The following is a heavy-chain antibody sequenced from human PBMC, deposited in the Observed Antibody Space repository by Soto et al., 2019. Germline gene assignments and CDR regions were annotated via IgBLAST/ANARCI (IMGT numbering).Heavy chain of an antibody. D-gene: IGHD3-3*01. V-gene: IGHV1-8*01. Sequence: GXSVKVSCTASGYTFTSYDINWVRKTTGQGLEWMGWMNPNSGNTVYAQKFQGRVTMTRNTSISTAYMELSSLRSEDTAVYYCARSWRDNPWHPFLYYGMDVWGQATTVTVSS. J-gene: IGHJ6*02. CDR2: MNPNSGNT. CDR3: ARSWRDNPWHPFLYYGMDV. CDR1: GYTFTSYD.